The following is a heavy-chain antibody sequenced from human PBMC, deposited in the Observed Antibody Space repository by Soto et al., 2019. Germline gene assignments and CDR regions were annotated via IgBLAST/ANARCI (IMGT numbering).Heavy chain of an antibody. CDR3: AGGLYYYDSSGYPSLYWYFDL. V-gene: IGHV1-69*02. J-gene: IGHJ2*01. D-gene: IGHD3-22*01. Sequence: QVQLVQSGAEVKKPGSSVKVSCKASGGTFSSYTISWVRQAPGQGLEWMGRIITILGIANYAQKFQGRVTITADKSTSTAYMELSSLRSEDTAVYYCAGGLYYYDSSGYPSLYWYFDLWGRGTLVTVSS. CDR1: GGTFSSYT. CDR2: IITILGIA.